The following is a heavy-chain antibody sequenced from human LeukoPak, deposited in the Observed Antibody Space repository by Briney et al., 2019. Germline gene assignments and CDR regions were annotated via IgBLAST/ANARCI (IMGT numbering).Heavy chain of an antibody. V-gene: IGHV4-59*01. D-gene: IGHD3-22*01. CDR2: IYYSGST. Sequence: SETLSLTCIVCGDSIMSYYWRWLRQPAGKGMEWLGYIYYSGSTNYNPSLKSRVTISVDTSNNQFSLKLRSVTAADTAVYYCAREDDGSGYYNYWGQGTLVTVSS. J-gene: IGHJ4*02. CDR1: GDSIMSYY. CDR3: AREDDGSGYYNY.